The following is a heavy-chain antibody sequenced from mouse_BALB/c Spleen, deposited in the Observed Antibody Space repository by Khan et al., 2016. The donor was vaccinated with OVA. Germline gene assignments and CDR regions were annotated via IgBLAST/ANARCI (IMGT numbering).Heavy chain of an antibody. V-gene: IGHV3-2*02. CDR1: GYSITRNYA. J-gene: IGHJ4*01. CDR2: ISYSGIN. D-gene: IGHD1-1*01. Sequence: EVQLQESGPGLVKPSQSLSLTCTVTGYSITRNYAWNWIRQFPGNKLEWMGYISYSGINTYNPSLKSRVSINRDTSKNQFFLQLNSVTTEDTATYYCARGNYYGYALDYWGQGTSVTVSS. CDR3: ARGNYYGYALDY.